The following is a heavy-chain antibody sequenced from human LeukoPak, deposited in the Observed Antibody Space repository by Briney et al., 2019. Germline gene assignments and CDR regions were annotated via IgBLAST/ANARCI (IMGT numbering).Heavy chain of an antibody. D-gene: IGHD3-10*01. V-gene: IGHV4-39*07. Sequence: SSETLSLTCTVSGGSISSSSYYWGWIRQPPGKGLEWIGSIYYSGSTYYNPSLKSRVTISVDTSKNQFSLKLSSVTAADTAVYYCAGPDSMVRGVIKYDYWGQGTLVTVTS. J-gene: IGHJ4*02. CDR3: AGPDSMVRGVIKYDY. CDR2: IYYSGST. CDR1: GGSISSSSYY.